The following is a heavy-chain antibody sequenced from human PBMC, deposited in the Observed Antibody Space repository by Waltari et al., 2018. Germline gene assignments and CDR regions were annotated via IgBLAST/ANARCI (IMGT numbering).Heavy chain of an antibody. Sequence: QLQLQESGPGLVKPSESLSLTCTVSGGSVSSNYNWGWSRQTPGKGLEWMGNKQYRGSTFDNPSLNGRVTISLDTSKNQFSLRLSSVGAADTAVYFCGRIAFGDEGGYFQHGGQGTLVTVSS. J-gene: IGHJ1*01. CDR2: KQYRGST. CDR1: GGSVSSNYN. V-gene: IGHV4-39*01. D-gene: IGHD4-17*01. CDR3: GRIAFGDEGGYFQH.